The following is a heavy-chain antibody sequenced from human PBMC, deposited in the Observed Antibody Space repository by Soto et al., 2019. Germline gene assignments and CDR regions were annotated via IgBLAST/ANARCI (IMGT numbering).Heavy chain of an antibody. D-gene: IGHD3-16*02. CDR1: GFTFSSYA. Sequence: PGGSLRLSCAASGFTFSSYAMSWVRQAPGKGLEWVSAISGSGGSTYYADSVKGRFSISRDTSRNTLYLQMSSLRVEDTAVYYCARDNLLFSFRYQPGKNFDHGGQGALATVSS. J-gene: IGHJ4*02. V-gene: IGHV3-23*01. CDR2: ISGSGGST. CDR3: ARDNLLFSFRYQPGKNFDH.